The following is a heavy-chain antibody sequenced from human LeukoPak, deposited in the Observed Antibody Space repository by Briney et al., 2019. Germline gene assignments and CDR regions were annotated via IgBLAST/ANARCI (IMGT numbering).Heavy chain of an antibody. Sequence: ASVKVSCKASGYTFTGYYMHWVRQAPGQGLEWMGWINPNSGGTNYAQKFQGRVAMTRDTSISTAYMELSRLRSDDTAAYYCARARSAWELLTYWGQGTLVTVSS. CDR2: INPNSGGT. V-gene: IGHV1-2*02. D-gene: IGHD1-26*01. J-gene: IGHJ4*02. CDR1: GYTFTGYY. CDR3: ARARSAWELLTY.